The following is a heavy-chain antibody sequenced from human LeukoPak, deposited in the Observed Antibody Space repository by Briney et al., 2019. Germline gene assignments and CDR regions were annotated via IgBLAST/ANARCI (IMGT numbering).Heavy chain of an antibody. CDR1: GYSFTSYW. CDR2: IYPGDSDT. V-gene: IGHV5-51*01. J-gene: IGHJ4*02. D-gene: IGHD2/OR15-2a*01. CDR3: ARVRADPPTLFDY. Sequence: GGSLKISCKGSGYSFTSYWIGWVRQMPGKGLEWMGIIYPGDSDTRYSPSFQGQVTISADKSISTAYLQWSSLKASDTAMYYCARVRADPPTLFDYWGQGTLVTVSS.